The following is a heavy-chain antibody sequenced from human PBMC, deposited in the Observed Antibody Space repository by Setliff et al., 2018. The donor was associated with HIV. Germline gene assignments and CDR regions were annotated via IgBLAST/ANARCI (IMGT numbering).Heavy chain of an antibody. J-gene: IGHJ6*03. CDR3: ARNYYDSSGYRHYYYYYYMDV. CDR1: GYSFTAYY. D-gene: IGHD3-22*01. Sequence: VASVKVSCKASGYSFTAYYIHFVRQAPGQGLEWMGWIQTNSGGTKSAQKFQGRVTMTRDTSISTAYMELNSLTSDDTAVYYCARNYYDSSGYRHYYYYYYMDVWGKGTTVTVSS. CDR2: IQTNSGGT. V-gene: IGHV1-2*02.